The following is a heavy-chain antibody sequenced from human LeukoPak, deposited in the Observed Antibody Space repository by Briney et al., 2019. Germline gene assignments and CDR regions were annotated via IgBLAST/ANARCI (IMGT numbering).Heavy chain of an antibody. CDR2: IYTSGST. CDR3: ARGGVNYKIAGP. CDR1: GGSISSYY. J-gene: IGHJ5*02. V-gene: IGHV4-4*07. Sequence: SSETLSLTCTVSGGSISSYYWSWIRQPAGKALEWIGRIYTSGSTNYNPSLKSRFTMSVDTSKNQFSLKLSCLTAADTAVYYCARGGVNYKIAGPWGQGALVTVSS. D-gene: IGHD3-10*01.